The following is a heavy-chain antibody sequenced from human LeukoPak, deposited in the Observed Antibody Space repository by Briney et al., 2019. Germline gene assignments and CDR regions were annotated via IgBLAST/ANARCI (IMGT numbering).Heavy chain of an antibody. J-gene: IGHJ4*02. CDR3: ARSGGSGTYYDGSFDY. D-gene: IGHD1-26*01. CDR2: IYTSGST. Sequence: SETLSLTCTVSGGSITSYYWSWVRQPAGKGLEWIGRIYTSGSTNYNPSLKSRVTMSVDTSRNQFSLKVSSVTATDTAVYYCARSGGSGTYYDGSFDYWGQGTLVTVSS. CDR1: GGSITSYY. V-gene: IGHV4-4*07.